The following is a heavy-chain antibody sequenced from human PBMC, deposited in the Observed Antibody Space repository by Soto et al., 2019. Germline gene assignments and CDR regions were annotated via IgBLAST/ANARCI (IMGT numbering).Heavy chain of an antibody. Sequence: SETLSLTCTVSGGSISSSSYYWGWIRQPPGKGLEWIGSIYYSGSTYYNPSLKSRVTISVDTSKNQFSLKLSSVTAADTAVYYCARLSYDSSGYYYVGGSAFDIWGQGTMVTVSS. J-gene: IGHJ3*02. V-gene: IGHV4-39*01. CDR3: ARLSYDSSGYYYVGGSAFDI. CDR1: GGSISSSSYY. D-gene: IGHD3-22*01. CDR2: IYYSGST.